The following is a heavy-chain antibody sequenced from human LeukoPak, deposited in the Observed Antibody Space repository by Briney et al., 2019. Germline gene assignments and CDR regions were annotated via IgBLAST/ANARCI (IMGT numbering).Heavy chain of an antibody. V-gene: IGHV1-69*05. CDR2: IIPIFVTA. J-gene: IGHJ4*02. CDR1: GGTFSSYA. Sequence: ASVKVSCKASGGTFSSYAISWVRQAPGQGLEWMGGIIPIFVTANYAQKFQGRVTITTDESTSTAYMELSSLRSEDTAVYYCARDGPYDSSGFDYWGQGTLVTVS. D-gene: IGHD3-22*01. CDR3: ARDGPYDSSGFDY.